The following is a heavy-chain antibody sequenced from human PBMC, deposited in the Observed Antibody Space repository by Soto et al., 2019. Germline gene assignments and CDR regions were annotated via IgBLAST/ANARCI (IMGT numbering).Heavy chain of an antibody. D-gene: IGHD4-4*01. CDR1: GYTFTSYY. V-gene: IGHV1-46*01. Sequence: ASVKVSCKASGYTFTSYYMHWVRKAPGQGLEWMGIINPSGGSTSYAQKFQGRVTMTRDTSTSTVYMELSSLRSEDTAVYYCASISNSDRYYYYGMDVWGQGTTVTVSS. CDR2: INPSGGST. J-gene: IGHJ6*02. CDR3: ASISNSDRYYYYGMDV.